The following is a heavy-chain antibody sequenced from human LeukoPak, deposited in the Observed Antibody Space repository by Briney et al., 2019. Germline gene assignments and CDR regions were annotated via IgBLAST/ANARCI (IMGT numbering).Heavy chain of an antibody. V-gene: IGHV4-34*01. J-gene: IGHJ3*02. CDR2: INHSGST. Sequence: SETLSLTCAVYGGSFSGYYWSWIRQPPGKGLEWSGEINHSGSTNYNPSLKSRVTISVDTSKNQFSLKLSSVTAADTAVYSCARGLGRAFDIWGQGTMVTASS. CDR3: ARGLGRAFDI. CDR1: GGSFSGYY.